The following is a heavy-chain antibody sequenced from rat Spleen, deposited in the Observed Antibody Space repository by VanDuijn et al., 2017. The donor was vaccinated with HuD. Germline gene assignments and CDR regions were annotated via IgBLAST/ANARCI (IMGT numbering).Heavy chain of an antibody. Sequence: EVQLVESDGGLVQPGRSVKLSCAASGFTFSDFYMAWVRQAPTKGLEWVATISYDGSKTYYRDSVKGRFTISRDNARNTLNLHMDSLRSEDTAVYYCTRRGYLSDWYFDFWGPGTMVTVSS. CDR1: GFTFSDFY. V-gene: IGHV5-29*01. CDR2: ISYDGSKT. CDR3: TRRGYLSDWYFDF. D-gene: IGHD4-4*01. J-gene: IGHJ1*01.